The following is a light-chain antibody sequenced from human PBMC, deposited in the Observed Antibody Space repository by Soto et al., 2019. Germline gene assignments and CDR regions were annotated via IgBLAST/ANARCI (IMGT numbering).Light chain of an antibody. Sequence: QSALTQPASVSGSPGQSITISCTGTSSDVGHPYNYVSWYQQHPGKAPKLLIYSTNQRPSGVPDRFSGSKSGTSASLAISGLQSEDEADYYCAAWDDSLSGVFGGGTQLTVL. CDR3: AAWDDSLSGV. J-gene: IGLJ3*02. CDR2: STN. CDR1: SSDVGHPYNY. V-gene: IGLV2-14*03.